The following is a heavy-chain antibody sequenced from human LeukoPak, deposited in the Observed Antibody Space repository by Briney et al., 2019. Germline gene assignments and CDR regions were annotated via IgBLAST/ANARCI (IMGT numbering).Heavy chain of an antibody. V-gene: IGHV4-34*01. CDR2: INHSGST. D-gene: IGHD4-23*01. Sequence: SETLSLTCAVYGGSFSGYYWSWIRQPPGKGLEWIGEINHSGSTNYNPSLKSRVAISVDTSKNQFSLKLSSVTAADTAVYYCARGLATVVTHWGQGTLVTVSS. CDR1: GGSFSGYY. J-gene: IGHJ4*02. CDR3: ARGLATVVTH.